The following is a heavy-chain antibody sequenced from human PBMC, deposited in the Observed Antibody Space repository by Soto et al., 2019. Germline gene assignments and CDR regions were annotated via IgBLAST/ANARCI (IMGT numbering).Heavy chain of an antibody. V-gene: IGHV1-46*01. Sequence: QVQLVQSGAEVKKPGASVKVSCKASGYTFTSYYMHWVRQAPGQGLEWMGIINPSGTTTDYAQKLQGRVTMTRDTSTSTSYLELSSLRSEDTAVYYCSSPQVASHYYYGMDVRGQGTTVTVSS. CDR3: SSPQVASHYYYGMDV. CDR1: GYTFTSYY. D-gene: IGHD2-2*01. J-gene: IGHJ6*02. CDR2: INPSGTTT.